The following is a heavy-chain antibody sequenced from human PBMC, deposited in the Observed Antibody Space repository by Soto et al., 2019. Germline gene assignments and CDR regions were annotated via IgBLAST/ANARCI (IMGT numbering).Heavy chain of an antibody. CDR1: GGTFSSYA. CDR2: IIPIFGTA. D-gene: IGHD3-22*01. CDR3: ARHPYYYDSSGYYFSY. J-gene: IGHJ4*02. Sequence: ASVKVSCKASGGTFSSYAISWVRQAPGQGLEWMGGIIPIFGTANYAQKFQGRVTITADESTSTAYMELSSLRSEDTAVYYCARHPYYYDSSGYYFSYWGQGTLVTVSS. V-gene: IGHV1-69*13.